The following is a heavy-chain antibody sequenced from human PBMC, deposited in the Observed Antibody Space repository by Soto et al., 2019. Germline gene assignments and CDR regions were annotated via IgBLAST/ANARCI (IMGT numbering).Heavy chain of an antibody. J-gene: IGHJ6*02. CDR1: GGSVSSGSYY. D-gene: IGHD3-16*01. CDR2: VYYSGST. Sequence: SETLSLTCTVSGGSVSSGSYYWSWIRQHPGKGLEWIGYVYYSGSTYYNPSLESRVFISVDTSKNQFSLKLTSVTAADTAVYYCARVLTGYYYYGMDVWGQGTTVTVSS. V-gene: IGHV4-31*03. CDR3: ARVLTGYYYYGMDV.